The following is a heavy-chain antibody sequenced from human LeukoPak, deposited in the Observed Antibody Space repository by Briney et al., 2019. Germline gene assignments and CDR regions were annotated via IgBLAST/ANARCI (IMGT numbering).Heavy chain of an antibody. CDR3: ARDYSSSDKKRFYYFDY. CDR2: IKQDGIEK. Sequence: GGSLRLSCAASGFTVSRYWMRWGRQAPGKGGEGVANIKQDGIEKYYVDSVKGRFTISRDNAKNSLYLQMNSLRAEDTAVYYCARDYSSSDKKRFYYFDYWGQGTLVTVSS. D-gene: IGHD6-13*01. CDR1: GFTVSRYW. J-gene: IGHJ4*02. V-gene: IGHV3-7*01.